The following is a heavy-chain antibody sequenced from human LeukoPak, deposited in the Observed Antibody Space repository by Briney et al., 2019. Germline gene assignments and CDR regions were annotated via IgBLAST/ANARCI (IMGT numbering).Heavy chain of an antibody. D-gene: IGHD1/OR15-1a*01. V-gene: IGHV3-53*05. J-gene: IGHJ6*03. CDR2: IYIGGST. CDR1: VLTVSSNY. CDR3: ARDVPNKDYMDV. Sequence: VGSLRLSCAASVLTVSSNYMSWVRQAAGKELEGVSVIYIGGSTYYADTVKRRITISRDNSKNTLHLQMNSLRAEDTAVDYCARDVPNKDYMDVWGKGTTVTVSS.